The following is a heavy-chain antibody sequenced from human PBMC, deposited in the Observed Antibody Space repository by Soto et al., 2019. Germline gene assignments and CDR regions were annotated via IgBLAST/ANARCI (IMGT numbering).Heavy chain of an antibody. CDR3: SGGVGDAF. Sequence: EVHLVESGGGLVQTGGSLRLSCAIFESTVSRDWMNWVRQAPGKGLEWVAHINQDGSEKYYVDSVKGRFTISRDNAKNSLYLQMNSLRAADTAMYYCSGGVGDAFWGQGTLVTVSS. J-gene: IGHJ4*02. CDR1: ESTVSRDW. V-gene: IGHV3-7*04. D-gene: IGHD1-26*01. CDR2: INQDGSEK.